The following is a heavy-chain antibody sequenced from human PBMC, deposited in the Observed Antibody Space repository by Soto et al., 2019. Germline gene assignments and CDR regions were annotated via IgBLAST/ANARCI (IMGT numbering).Heavy chain of an antibody. CDR3: ARGDRGGSGSPASYYYSGLDV. D-gene: IGHD3-10*01. CDR1: GFTFNSYA. J-gene: IGHJ6*02. V-gene: IGHV3-23*01. CDR2: ASAGGDMT. Sequence: DVQVLESGGDLVQPGGSLRLSCAASGFTFNSYAMSWVRQAPGKGLEWVSSASAGGDMTYYSDSVKGRFTISRDNSNNALFLQMNSLRIEDTALYYCARGDRGGSGSPASYYYSGLDVWGQGTTVTVS.